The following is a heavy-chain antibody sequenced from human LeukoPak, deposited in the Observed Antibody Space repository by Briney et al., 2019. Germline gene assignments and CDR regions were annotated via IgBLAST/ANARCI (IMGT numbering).Heavy chain of an antibody. CDR2: IHASGDT. D-gene: IGHD5-18*01. V-gene: IGHV3-66*01. Sequence: PGGSLRLSCAASGFTFSTYDMNWVRQAPGKGLEWVSVIHASGDTYYADSVKGRFTISRDNSKNTLYLQMNSLRAEDTAVYYCARDDVDTGTGPGPDWGQGTPVTVSS. CDR1: GFTFSTYD. J-gene: IGHJ4*02. CDR3: ARDDVDTGTGPGPD.